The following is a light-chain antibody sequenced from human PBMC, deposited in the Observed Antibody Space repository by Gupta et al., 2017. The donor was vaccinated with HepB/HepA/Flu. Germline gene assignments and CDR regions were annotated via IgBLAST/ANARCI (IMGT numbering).Light chain of an antibody. CDR1: NIGRKS. Sequence: SNVLTQPPSVSVAPGETATITCAGNNIGRKSVHWYQQKSGQAPILFVYDDTDRPSRIPERVACSNSDKAAKRNTSMVEAGEEAYFYGPVYDHLTSHWIFGGGTKLTV. J-gene: IGLJ3*02. V-gene: IGLV3-21*02. CDR3: PVYDHLTSHWI. CDR2: DDT.